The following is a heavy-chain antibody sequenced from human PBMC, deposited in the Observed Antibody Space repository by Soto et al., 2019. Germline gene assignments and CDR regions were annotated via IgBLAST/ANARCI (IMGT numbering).Heavy chain of an antibody. J-gene: IGHJ4*02. CDR1: GFTFTNFA. CDR2: ISGSGDNT. V-gene: IGHV3-23*01. Sequence: EVRLLQSGGGWVQPGGSLRLSCATSGFTFTNFAMNWVRQAPGKGLEWVSAISGSGDNTFYADSVKGRFAISRDNTKNTLYLHMNSLRVEDTAVYYCGDEPNLNGEWPPDYWGQGTLVTVSS. D-gene: IGHD3-3*01. CDR3: GDEPNLNGEWPPDY.